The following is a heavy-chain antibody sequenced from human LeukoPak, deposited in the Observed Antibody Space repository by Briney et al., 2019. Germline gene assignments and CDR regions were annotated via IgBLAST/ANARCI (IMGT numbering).Heavy chain of an antibody. CDR2: ISSSSSTI. J-gene: IGHJ4*02. Sequence: PGGSLRLSCAASGFTFSSYSMNWVRQAPGKGLEWVSHISSSSSTIYYADSVKGRFTISRDNAKNSLYLQMNSLRAEDTAVYYCVRGCNPTSAACHDYWGQGTLVTVSS. CDR1: GFTFSSYS. V-gene: IGHV3-48*04. CDR3: VRGCNPTSAACHDY. D-gene: IGHD4-23*01.